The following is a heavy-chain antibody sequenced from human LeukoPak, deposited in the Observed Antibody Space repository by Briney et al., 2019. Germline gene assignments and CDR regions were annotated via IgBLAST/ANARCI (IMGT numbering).Heavy chain of an antibody. Sequence: SETLSLTCAVYGGSFSGYYWSWIRQPPGKGLEWIGEINHSGSTNYNPSLKSRVTISVDTSKNQFSLRLSSVTAADTAVYYCARGKNYDFWSGSNVMADYYYYMDVWGKGTTVAVSS. CDR3: ARGKNYDFWSGSNVMADYYYYMDV. D-gene: IGHD3-3*01. J-gene: IGHJ6*03. CDR1: GGSFSGYY. CDR2: INHSGST. V-gene: IGHV4-34*01.